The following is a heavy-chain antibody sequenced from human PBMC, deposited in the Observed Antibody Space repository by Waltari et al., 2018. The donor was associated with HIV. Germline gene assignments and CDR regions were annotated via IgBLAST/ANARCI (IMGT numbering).Heavy chain of an antibody. CDR3: AADSSGGLGDIYYYYGMDV. CDR2: IVVGSGNT. D-gene: IGHD6-19*01. J-gene: IGHJ6*02. CDR1: GFTFTSSA. V-gene: IGHV1-58*02. Sequence: QMQLVQSGPEVKKPGTSVKVSCKASGFTFTSSAMQWVRQARGQRLEWIGWIVVGSGNTNYAQKFQERVTITRDMSTSTAYMELSSLRSEDTAVYYCAADSSGGLGDIYYYYGMDVWGQGTTVTVSS.